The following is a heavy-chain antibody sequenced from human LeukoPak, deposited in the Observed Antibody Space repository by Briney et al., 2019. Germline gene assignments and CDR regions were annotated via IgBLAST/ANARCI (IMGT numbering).Heavy chain of an antibody. V-gene: IGHV7-4-1*02. CDR3: ARYYYGSGSYYGYYYYYGMDV. Sequence: ASVKVSCKASGYTFTSYAMNWVRQAPGQGLEWMGWINTNTGNPTYAQGFTGRFVFSLDTSVSTAYLQISSLKAEATAVYYCARYYYGSGSYYGYYYYYGMDVWGQGTTVTVSS. CDR1: GYTFTSYA. CDR2: INTNTGNP. D-gene: IGHD3-10*01. J-gene: IGHJ6*02.